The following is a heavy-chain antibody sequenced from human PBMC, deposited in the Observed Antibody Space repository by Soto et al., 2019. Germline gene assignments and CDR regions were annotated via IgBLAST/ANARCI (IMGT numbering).Heavy chain of an antibody. V-gene: IGHV4-59*01. CDR1: GGSISSYY. Sequence: SETLSLTCTVSGGSISSYYWSWIRQPPGKGLEWIGYIYYSGSTNYNPSLKSRVTISVDTSKNQFSLKLSSVAAADTAVYYCARVAWTLEWSQHPNWFDPWGQGTLVTVSS. D-gene: IGHD3-3*01. J-gene: IGHJ5*02. CDR2: IYYSGST. CDR3: ARVAWTLEWSQHPNWFDP.